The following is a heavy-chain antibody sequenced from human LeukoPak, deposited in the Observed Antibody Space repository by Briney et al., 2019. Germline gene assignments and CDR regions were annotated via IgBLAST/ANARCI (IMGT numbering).Heavy chain of an antibody. V-gene: IGHV3-21*01. Sequence: KPGGSLRLSCAASGLTFSSYRMNWVRQAPGKGLEWVSSISSSGNYIYYADSVKGRFTISRDNAKNSLYLQMNSLRAEDTAVYYCARAPFYFDSSNYPYFDYWGQGTLVTVSS. D-gene: IGHD3-22*01. CDR3: ARAPFYFDSSNYPYFDY. CDR1: GLTFSSYR. J-gene: IGHJ4*02. CDR2: ISSSGNYI.